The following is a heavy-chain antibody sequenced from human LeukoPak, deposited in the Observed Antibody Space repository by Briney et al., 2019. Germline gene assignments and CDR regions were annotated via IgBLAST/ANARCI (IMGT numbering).Heavy chain of an antibody. CDR3: ATYYFYYMDV. CDR2: IYYSGST. CDR1: GGSISSYY. Sequence: KASETLSFTCTVSGGSISSYYWSWIRQPPGKGLEWIGYIYYSGSTNYNPSLKSRVTISVDTSKNQFSLKLSSVTAADTAVYYCATYYFYYMDVWGKGTTVTVSS. J-gene: IGHJ6*03. V-gene: IGHV4-59*01.